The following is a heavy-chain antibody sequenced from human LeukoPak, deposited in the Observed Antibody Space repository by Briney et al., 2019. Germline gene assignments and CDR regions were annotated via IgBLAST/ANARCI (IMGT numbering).Heavy chain of an antibody. V-gene: IGHV4-31*03. J-gene: IGHJ4*02. D-gene: IGHD2-15*01. CDR3: ARDGGLGILSN. CDR1: GGSISSGGYY. Sequence: PSETLSLTCTVSGGSISSGGYYWSWIRQHPGKGLEWIGYIYYSGSTYYNPSLKSRVTISVDTFKNQFSLKLSSVTAADTAVYYCARDGGLGILSNWGQGTLVTVSS. CDR2: IYYSGST.